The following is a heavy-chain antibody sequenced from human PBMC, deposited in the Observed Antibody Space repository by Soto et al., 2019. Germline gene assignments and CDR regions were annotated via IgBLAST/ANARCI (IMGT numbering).Heavy chain of an antibody. CDR2: ISSNGGST. V-gene: IGHV3-64*01. Sequence: GGSLRLSCAASGFTFSSYAMHWVRQAPGKGLEYVSAISSNGGSTYYANSMKGRFTISRNNCKNTLYLQMGSLRAEDMAVYYCARDYCSSTSCYGGYYYYYYMDVWGKGTTVTVSS. CDR3: ARDYCSSTSCYGGYYYYYYMDV. D-gene: IGHD2-2*01. CDR1: GFTFSSYA. J-gene: IGHJ6*03.